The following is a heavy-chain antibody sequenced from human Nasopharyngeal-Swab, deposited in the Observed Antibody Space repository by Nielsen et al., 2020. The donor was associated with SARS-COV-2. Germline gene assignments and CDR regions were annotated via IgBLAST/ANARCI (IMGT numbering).Heavy chain of an antibody. CDR1: GFTFSSYG. Sequence: GESLKISCAASGFTFSSYGMHWVRQAPGKGLEWVAVIWYDGSNKYYADSVKGRFTISRDNSKNTLYLQMNSLRAEDTAVYYCGGYNWNYGGIDYWGQGTLVTVSS. J-gene: IGHJ4*02. CDR2: IWYDGSNK. D-gene: IGHD1-7*01. V-gene: IGHV3-33*01. CDR3: GGYNWNYGGIDY.